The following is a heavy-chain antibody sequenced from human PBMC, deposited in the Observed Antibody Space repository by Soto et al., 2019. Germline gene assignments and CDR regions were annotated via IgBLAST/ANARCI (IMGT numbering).Heavy chain of an antibody. J-gene: IGHJ4*02. D-gene: IGHD2-2*01. CDR2: ISSRSTNI. CDR1: GFSFNTYN. V-gene: IGHV3-48*02. Sequence: GGSLRLSCAASGFSFNTYNMNWVRQAPGRGLEWVSYISSRSTNIFYADSVKGRFTISRDNARNSLHLHMVSLRDEDTAVYFCTRAIAVCSTSLDYWGQGTLVTVSS. CDR3: TRAIAVCSTSLDY.